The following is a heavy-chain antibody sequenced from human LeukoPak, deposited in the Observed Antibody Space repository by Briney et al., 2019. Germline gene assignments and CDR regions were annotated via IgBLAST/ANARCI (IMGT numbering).Heavy chain of an antibody. J-gene: IGHJ6*04. V-gene: IGHV3-48*03. Sequence: PGGSLRLSCAASGFTFSSYEMNWVRQAPGKGLELGSYISSSGSTIYYAGSVKGRFTSSRDNAKNSLYLQMNSLRAEDTAVYYCAELGITMIGGVWGKGTTVTISS. CDR2: ISSSGSTI. CDR3: AELGITMIGGV. D-gene: IGHD3-10*02. CDR1: GFTFSSYE.